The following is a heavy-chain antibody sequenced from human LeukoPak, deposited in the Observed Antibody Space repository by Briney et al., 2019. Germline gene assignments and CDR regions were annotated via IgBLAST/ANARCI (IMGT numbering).Heavy chain of an antibody. CDR1: GGTFSSYA. CDR3: ARVGIAAAGPFDY. Sequence: SVKVSCKASGGTFSSYAISWVRQAPGQGLEWMGGIIPIFGTANYAQKFQGRVTITADESTSTAYMELSSLRSEDTAVYYCARVGIAAAGPFDYWGQGTLVTVSS. D-gene: IGHD6-13*01. J-gene: IGHJ4*02. V-gene: IGHV1-69*13. CDR2: IIPIFGTA.